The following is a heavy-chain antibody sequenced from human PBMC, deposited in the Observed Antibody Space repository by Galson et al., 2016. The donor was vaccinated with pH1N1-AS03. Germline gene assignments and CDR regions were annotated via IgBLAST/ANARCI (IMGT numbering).Heavy chain of an antibody. CDR2: ISGGSSFI. Sequence: SLRLSCAASGFIFSSYSMNWVRQGPGKGLEWVSSISGGSSFIYYADSVKGRFTISRDNAKNSLYLQMNSLRAEDTAVYYCAREGIITLVRDPAGVDVWGQGTTVTVSS. CDR3: AREGIITLVRDPAGVDV. V-gene: IGHV3-21*01. D-gene: IGHD3-10*01. CDR1: GFIFSSYS. J-gene: IGHJ6*02.